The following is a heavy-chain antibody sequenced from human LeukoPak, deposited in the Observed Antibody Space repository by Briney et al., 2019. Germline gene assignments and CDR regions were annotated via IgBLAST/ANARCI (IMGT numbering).Heavy chain of an antibody. CDR1: GGSISSYY. Sequence: SETLSLTCTVSGGSISSYYWSWIRQPPGKGLEWIGYIYYSGSTNYNPSLKSRVTISVDTSKNQFPLKLSSVTAADTAVYYCARKIRWRGVDAFDIWGQGTMVTVSS. V-gene: IGHV4-59*08. CDR3: ARKIRWRGVDAFDI. J-gene: IGHJ3*02. CDR2: IYYSGST. D-gene: IGHD1-26*01.